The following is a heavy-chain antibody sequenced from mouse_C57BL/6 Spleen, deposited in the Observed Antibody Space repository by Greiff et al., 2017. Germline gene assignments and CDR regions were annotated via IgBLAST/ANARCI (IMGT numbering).Heavy chain of an antibody. V-gene: IGHV3-8*01. J-gene: IGHJ1*03. CDR3: ARFPYYYGSRTGYFDV. D-gene: IGHD1-1*01. Sequence: VQLQQSGPGLAKPSQTLSLTCSVTGYSITSDYWNWIRKFPGNKLEYMGYISYSGSTYYNPSPKSRIPITRNTSKNQYYLQLNSVTTEDTATYYCARFPYYYGSRTGYFDVWGTGTTVTVSS. CDR1: GYSITSDY. CDR2: ISYSGST.